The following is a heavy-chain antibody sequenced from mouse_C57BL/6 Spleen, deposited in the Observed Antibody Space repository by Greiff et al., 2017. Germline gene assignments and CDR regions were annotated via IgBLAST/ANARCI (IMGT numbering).Heavy chain of an antibody. Sequence: EVQLQQSGPELVKPGASVKISCKASGYTFTDYYMNWVKQSPGKSLEWIGDINPNNGGTSYNQKFKGKATLTVDKSSSTAYMELRSLTSEDSAVYYCARRGEGEFDDWGQGTTLTVAS. CDR2: INPNNGGT. CDR3: ARRGEGEFDD. V-gene: IGHV1-26*01. J-gene: IGHJ2*01. CDR1: GYTFTDYY.